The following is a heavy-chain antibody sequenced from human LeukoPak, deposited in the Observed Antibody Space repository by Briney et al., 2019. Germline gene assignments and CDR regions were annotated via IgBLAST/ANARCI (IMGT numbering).Heavy chain of an antibody. Sequence: GGSLRLSCAASGFTVSSNEMSWVRQAPGKGLEWVSSISGGSTYYADSRKGRFTISRDNSKNTLYLQMNSLRSEDTAVYHCAGSGTHYYYYYMDVWGKGTTVTISS. D-gene: IGHD3-10*01. V-gene: IGHV3-38-3*01. CDR1: GFTVSSNE. CDR2: ISGGST. CDR3: AGSGTHYYYYYMDV. J-gene: IGHJ6*03.